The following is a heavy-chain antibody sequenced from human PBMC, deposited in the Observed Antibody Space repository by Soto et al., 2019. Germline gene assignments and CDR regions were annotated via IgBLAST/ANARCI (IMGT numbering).Heavy chain of an antibody. J-gene: IGHJ6*02. CDR3: ARDRDYYYGMDV. CDR1: GGTFSSYA. Sequence: SVKVSCKASGGTFSSYAISWVRQAPGQGLEWMGGIIPIFGTANYAQKFQGRVTITADESTSTAYMELSSLRSEGTAVYYCARDRDYYYGMDVWGQGTTVTVSS. V-gene: IGHV1-69*13. CDR2: IIPIFGTA.